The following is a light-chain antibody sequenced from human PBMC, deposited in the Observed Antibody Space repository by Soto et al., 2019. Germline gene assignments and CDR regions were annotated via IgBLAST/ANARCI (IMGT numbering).Light chain of an antibody. J-gene: IGLJ1*01. CDR3: CAYATTYTYV. V-gene: IGLV2-23*01. Sequence: QSALTQPASVSGSPGQSITISCTGTISDVGKYNLVSWYQQHPGKAPKVMILQGYKRPSGVSNRFSGSKFGNTASLTISGIQAEDEADYYCCAYATTYTYVFCTGTTVTVL. CDR1: ISDVGKYNL. CDR2: QGY.